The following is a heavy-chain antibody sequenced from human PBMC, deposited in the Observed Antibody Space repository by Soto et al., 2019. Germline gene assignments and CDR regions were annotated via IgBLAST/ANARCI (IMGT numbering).Heavy chain of an antibody. CDR3: ARLYCSAASCYSVGAFDI. CDR2: IWFDGSDK. J-gene: IGHJ3*02. D-gene: IGHD2-2*01. CDR1: GFTFSTYG. V-gene: IGHV3-33*01. Sequence: PGGSLRLSCAASGFTFSTYGMHWVRQAPGKGLEWVALIWFDGSDKYYTESVKGRFTISRDNSRSTVDLQMNSLRVEDTAVYYCARLYCSAASCYSVGAFDIRGQGTMVTVSS.